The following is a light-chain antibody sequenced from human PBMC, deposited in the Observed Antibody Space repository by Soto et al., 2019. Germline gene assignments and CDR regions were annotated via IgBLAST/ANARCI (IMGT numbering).Light chain of an antibody. J-gene: IGKJ4*01. Sequence: DIQLTQSPSFLSASVGDRVTLTCLASQGISTFLAWYQQHPGTAPKRLIYDASNLQSGVPSRFSGSGSGTEFTLTISSLQPEDFATYYCQQVNNYPLTFGGGTKVDI. V-gene: IGKV1-9*01. CDR3: QQVNNYPLT. CDR2: DAS. CDR1: QGISTF.